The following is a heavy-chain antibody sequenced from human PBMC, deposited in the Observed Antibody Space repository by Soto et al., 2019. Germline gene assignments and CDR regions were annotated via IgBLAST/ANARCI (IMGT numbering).Heavy chain of an antibody. D-gene: IGHD3-10*02. CDR2: INPKFGDT. Sequence: QVRLVQSGAEVKEPGDSVRVSCEASGYTFTAYHIHWVRQAPGQGLEWMGWINPKFGDTGYAQDFQGRGSMTSDMSISTVYMELSRLTSDETAIYYCARNMDYYYGRGSGNGHGVWGQGTTVTVFS. CDR3: ARNMDYYYGRGSGNGHGV. J-gene: IGHJ6*02. V-gene: IGHV1-2*02. CDR1: GYTFTAYH.